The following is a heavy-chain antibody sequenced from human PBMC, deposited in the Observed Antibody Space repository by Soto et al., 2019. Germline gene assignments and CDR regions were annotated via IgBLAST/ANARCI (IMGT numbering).Heavy chain of an antibody. V-gene: IGHV2-5*02. J-gene: IGHJ6*02. CDR2: IYWDDDK. CDR1: GFSLSTSGVG. D-gene: IGHD3-10*01. Sequence: QITLKESGPTLVKPTQTLTLTCTFSGFSLSTSGVGVGWIRQPPGKALEWLALIYWDDDKRYSPSLKSRLTITKDTSKNQVVLTMTNMDPVDTATYYGARRHGELKIYYYDGMDVWGQGTTVTVSS. CDR3: ARRHGELKIYYYDGMDV.